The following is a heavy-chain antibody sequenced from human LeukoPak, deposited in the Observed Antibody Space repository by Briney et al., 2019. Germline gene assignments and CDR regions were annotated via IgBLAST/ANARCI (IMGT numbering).Heavy chain of an antibody. D-gene: IGHD5-24*01. Sequence: GGSLRLSCAASGSTFSSYAMSWVRQAPGKGLEWVSAISGSGGSTYYADSVKGRFTISRDNSKNTLYLQMNSLRAEDTAVYYCAKDNGRDLYYFDYWGQGTLVTVSS. CDR3: AKDNGRDLYYFDY. J-gene: IGHJ4*02. V-gene: IGHV3-23*01. CDR1: GSTFSSYA. CDR2: ISGSGGST.